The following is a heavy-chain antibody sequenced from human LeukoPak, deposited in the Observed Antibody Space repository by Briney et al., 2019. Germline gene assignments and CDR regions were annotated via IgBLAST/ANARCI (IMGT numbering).Heavy chain of an antibody. CDR2: TRSKVRDFAT. J-gene: IGHJ3*01. CDR1: GFTLRDFH. D-gene: IGHD1-26*01. V-gene: IGHV3-72*01. Sequence: GGSLRLSCVGSGFTLRDFHMDWFRQAPGMGLEWVGRTRSKVRDFATGYAASVKGRFTISRDESENSVFLHLSSLTVEDTAFYYCARDGTESDESGFDVWGQGTMVTVSS. CDR3: ARDGTESDESGFDV.